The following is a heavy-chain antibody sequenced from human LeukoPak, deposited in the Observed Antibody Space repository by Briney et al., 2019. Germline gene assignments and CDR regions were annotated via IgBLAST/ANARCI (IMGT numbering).Heavy chain of an antibody. CDR1: GGSFSGYY. J-gene: IGHJ6*04. D-gene: IGHD5-18*01. V-gene: IGHV4-34*01. CDR3: ARDVDTAMVEKNYYYGMDV. CDR2: INHSGST. Sequence: MTSETLSLTCAVYGGSFSGYYWSWIRQPPGKGLEWIGEINHSGSTNYNPSLKSRVTISVDTSKNQFSLKPSSVTAADTAVYYCARDVDTAMVEKNYYYGMDVWGKGTTVTVSS.